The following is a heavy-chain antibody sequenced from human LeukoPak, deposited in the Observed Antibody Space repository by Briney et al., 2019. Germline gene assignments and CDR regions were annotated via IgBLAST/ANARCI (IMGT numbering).Heavy chain of an antibody. D-gene: IGHD3-10*01. CDR1: GFTFSSYA. CDR2: ISGSGGST. V-gene: IGHV3-23*01. Sequence: GGSLRLSCAASGFTFSSYAMSWVRQAPGKGLEWVSAISGSGGSTYYADSVKGRFTISRDNSENTLYLQMNSLRAEDTAVYYCAKDQVRASGPYWGQGTLVTVSS. J-gene: IGHJ4*02. CDR3: AKDQVRASGPY.